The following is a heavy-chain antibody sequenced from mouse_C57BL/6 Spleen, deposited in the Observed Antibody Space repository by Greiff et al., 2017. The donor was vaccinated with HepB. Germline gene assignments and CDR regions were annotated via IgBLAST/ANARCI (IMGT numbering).Heavy chain of an antibody. CDR1: GYTFTSYG. CDR2: IYPRSGNT. D-gene: IGHD1-1*01. J-gene: IGHJ4*01. V-gene: IGHV1-81*01. Sequence: QVQLQQSGAELARPGASVKLSCKASGYTFTSYGISWVKQRTGQGLEWIGEIYPRSGNTYYNEKFKGKATLTVDKPSSTAYMQLSSLTSEDSAVYYCARSYGSSYDYAMDYWGQGTSVTVSS. CDR3: ARSYGSSYDYAMDY.